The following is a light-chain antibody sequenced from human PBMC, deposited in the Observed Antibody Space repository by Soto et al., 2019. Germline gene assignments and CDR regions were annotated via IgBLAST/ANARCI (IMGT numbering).Light chain of an antibody. J-gene: IGKJ1*01. CDR3: QQYHRCRT. V-gene: IGKV3D-15*01. Sequence: EKVKGQSNTTVSXXAGEXATIXCRASQSISSNLAWDQQRPGQCPCLLIHVAWTRATDIPDRFSYSESGTQLTLTISKLKPEDFAVYYCQQYHRCRTFGQGTKLDI. CDR2: VAW. CDR1: QSISSN.